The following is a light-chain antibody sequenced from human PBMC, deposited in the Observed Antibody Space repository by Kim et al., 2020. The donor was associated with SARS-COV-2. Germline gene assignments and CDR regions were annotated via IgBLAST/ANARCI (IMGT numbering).Light chain of an antibody. J-gene: IGLJ2*01. CDR1: TGAVTSGHY. CDR3: LLSYSGARPL. V-gene: IGLV7-46*01. Sequence: QAAVTQEPSLTVSPGGTVTLTCGSSTGAVTSGHYPYWFQQKPGQAPRTLIYDTSNKHSWTPARFSGSLLGGKAALTLSGAQPEDEAEYYCLLSYSGARPLFGGGTKLTVL. CDR2: DTS.